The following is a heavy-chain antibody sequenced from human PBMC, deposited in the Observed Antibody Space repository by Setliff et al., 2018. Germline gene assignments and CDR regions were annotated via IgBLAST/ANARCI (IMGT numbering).Heavy chain of an antibody. CDR3: ARESSTSCLDY. J-gene: IGHJ4*02. CDR1: GFAFNTYW. D-gene: IGHD2-2*01. Sequence: PGGSLRLSCAVSGFAFNTYWMHWVRQAPGKGLEWVALIWNDGSTKFYGDSVKGRFTISRDNSKNTLYLQMDTLRAEDTAVYYCARESSTSCLDYWGQGTLVTVSS. V-gene: IGHV3-33*08. CDR2: IWNDGSTK.